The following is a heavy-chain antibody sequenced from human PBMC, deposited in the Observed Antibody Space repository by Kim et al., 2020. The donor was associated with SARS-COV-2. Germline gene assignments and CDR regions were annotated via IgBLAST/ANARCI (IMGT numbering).Heavy chain of an antibody. CDR1: GGSISSSSYY. CDR3: ARRSGFFYY. J-gene: IGHJ4*02. V-gene: IGHV4-39*01. Sequence: SETLSLTCTVSGGSISSSSYYWGWIRQPPGKGLEWIGSFFYSGSTYYNPSLKSRVTIPVDTSKNQFSLKLSSVTAADTAIYYCARRSGFFYYWGQGTLVTVSS. CDR2: FFYSGST.